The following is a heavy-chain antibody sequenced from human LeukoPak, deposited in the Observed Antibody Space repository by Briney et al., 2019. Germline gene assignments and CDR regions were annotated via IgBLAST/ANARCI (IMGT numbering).Heavy chain of an antibody. V-gene: IGHV4-59*12. Sequence: PSETLSLTCTVSGDSLSDYFWSWIRQPPGKGLEWIGYNSGSTNYNASLKSRVTILLVRSKNQFSLKLSSVTAADTAVYYCARVPTWGLRGYSGYHPIYYFDYWGQGTLVTVSS. J-gene: IGHJ4*02. CDR2: NSGST. CDR1: GDSLSDYF. CDR3: ARVPTWGLRGYSGYHPIYYFDY. D-gene: IGHD5-12*01.